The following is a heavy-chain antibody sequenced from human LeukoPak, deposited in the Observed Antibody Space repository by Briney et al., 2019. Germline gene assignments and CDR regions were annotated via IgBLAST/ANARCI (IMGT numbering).Heavy chain of an antibody. CDR1: GFTFSSYG. Sequence: GGSLRLSCAASGFTFSSYGMHWVRQAPGKGLEWVAVIWYDGSNKYYADSVKGRFTISRDNSKNTLYLQMNSLRAEDTAVYYCARDPVYSSSAYFDYWGQGTLVTVSS. CDR3: ARDPVYSSSAYFDY. J-gene: IGHJ4*02. CDR2: IWYDGSNK. D-gene: IGHD6-6*01. V-gene: IGHV3-33*01.